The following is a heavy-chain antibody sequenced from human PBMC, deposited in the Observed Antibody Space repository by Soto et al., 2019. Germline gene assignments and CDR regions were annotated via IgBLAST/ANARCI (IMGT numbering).Heavy chain of an antibody. CDR3: AREASLYDSSGYYHAFDI. CDR2: MHYTGFS. D-gene: IGHD3-22*01. CDR1: GDSVTSHY. V-gene: IGHV4-59*02. Sequence: SETLSLTCSFSGDSVTSHYLTWIRQSPEKGPEWIGYMHYTGFSHYNPSLKSRLTISVDRSKNQFTLKLTSVTVADTAVYYCAREASLYDSSGYYHAFDIWGQGTMVTVSS. J-gene: IGHJ3*02.